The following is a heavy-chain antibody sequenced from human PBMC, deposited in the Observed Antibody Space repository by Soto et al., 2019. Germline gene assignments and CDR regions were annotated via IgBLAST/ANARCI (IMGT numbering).Heavy chain of an antibody. CDR3: ARPIAYGSRRYVRNYLDR. D-gene: IGHD6-13*01. V-gene: IGHV5-10-1*01. Sequence: GASLKISCKGSGYSFTSYWISWVRQMPGKGLAWMGRIDPSDSYTNYSPSFQGHVTISADKSISTAYLQWSSLKASDTAMYYCARPIAYGSRRYVRNYLDRWGQGTLLTASS. CDR2: IDPSDSYT. J-gene: IGHJ5*02. CDR1: GYSFTSYW.